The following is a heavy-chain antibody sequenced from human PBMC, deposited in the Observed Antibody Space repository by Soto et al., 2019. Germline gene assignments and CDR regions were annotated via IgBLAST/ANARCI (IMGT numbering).Heavy chain of an antibody. CDR2: INHSGST. J-gene: IGHJ4*02. D-gene: IGHD3-10*01. Sequence: SETLSLTCSVSGASISGYYWSWIRQPPGKGLEWIGEINHSGSTNYSPSLKSRVTISVDTSKNQFSLKLSSVTAADTAVYYCARGLGGRRGPPALPVPVLDYWGQGTLVTVSS. CDR1: GASISGYY. V-gene: IGHV4-34*01. CDR3: ARGLGGRRGPPALPVPVLDY.